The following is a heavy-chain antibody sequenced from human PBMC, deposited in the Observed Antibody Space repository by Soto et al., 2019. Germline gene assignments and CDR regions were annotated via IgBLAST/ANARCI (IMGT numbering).Heavy chain of an antibody. CDR3: ARGQEGVVATH. D-gene: IGHD2-15*01. V-gene: IGHV4-34*01. CDR1: GGSFTGYY. CDR2: IKDGGST. J-gene: IGHJ4*02. Sequence: QVQLQQWGAGLLKPSETLSLTCAVNGGSFTGYYWSWVRQPPGKGLEWIGEIKDGGSTNYSPSLRIQVTISEDTSKKQFSLKVTSVTAADTAVYYCARGQEGVVATHWDQGTLVTVSS.